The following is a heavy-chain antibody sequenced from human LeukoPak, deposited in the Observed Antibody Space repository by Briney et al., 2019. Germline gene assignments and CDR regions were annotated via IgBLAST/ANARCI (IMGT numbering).Heavy chain of an antibody. CDR2: INHSGST. Sequence: PSETLSLTCAVYGGSFSGYYWSWIRQPPGKGLEWIGEINHSGSTNYNPSLKSRVTISVDTSKNQFSLKLSSVTAADTAVYYCARDSNYYYDSSGYSLWGQGTLVTVSS. CDR1: GGSFSGYY. D-gene: IGHD3-22*01. CDR3: ARDSNYYYDSSGYSL. J-gene: IGHJ4*02. V-gene: IGHV4-34*01.